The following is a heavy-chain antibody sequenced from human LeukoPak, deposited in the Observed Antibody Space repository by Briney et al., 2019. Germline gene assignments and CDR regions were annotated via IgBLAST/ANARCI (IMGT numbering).Heavy chain of an antibody. CDR2: INPSGGST. CDR1: GYTFTSYY. V-gene: IGHV1-46*01. CDR3: ARETRPTYYDILTGYYYYYYMDV. J-gene: IGHJ6*03. Sequence: ASVKVSCKASGYTFTSYYMHWVRQAPGQGLEWIGIINPSGGSTSYAQKFQGRVTMTRDMSTSTVYMELSSLRSEDTAVYYCARETRPTYYDILTGYYYYYYMDVWGKGTTVTVSS. D-gene: IGHD3-9*01.